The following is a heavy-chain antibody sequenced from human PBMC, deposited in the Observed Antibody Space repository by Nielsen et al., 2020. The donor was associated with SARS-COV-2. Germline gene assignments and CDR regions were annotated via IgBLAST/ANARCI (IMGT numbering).Heavy chain of an antibody. V-gene: IGHV3-23*01. D-gene: IGHD3/OR15-3a*01. Sequence: GGSLRLSCAASGFTFSSYAMSWVRQAPGKGLEWVSDISGSGSSGNTYYADSVKGRFIISRDNSKSTLYLQVSNLRAEDTAVYYCATFPSRTVFHDWGQGTLVTVSS. CDR3: ATFPSRTVFHD. CDR1: GFTFSSYA. CDR2: ISGSGSSGNT. J-gene: IGHJ4*02.